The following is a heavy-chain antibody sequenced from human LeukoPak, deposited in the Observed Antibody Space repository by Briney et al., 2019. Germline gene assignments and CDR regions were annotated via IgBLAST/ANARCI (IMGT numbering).Heavy chain of an antibody. Sequence: GGSLRLSCVASGFTVSSYYVSWVRQAPGKGLEWVSVIYSGGSTYYADSVKGRFTISRDNAKNSLYLQMNSLRAEDTAVYYCAELGITMIGGVWGKGTTVTISS. CDR1: GFTVSSYY. V-gene: IGHV3-53*01. J-gene: IGHJ6*04. CDR3: AELGITMIGGV. CDR2: IYSGGST. D-gene: IGHD3-10*02.